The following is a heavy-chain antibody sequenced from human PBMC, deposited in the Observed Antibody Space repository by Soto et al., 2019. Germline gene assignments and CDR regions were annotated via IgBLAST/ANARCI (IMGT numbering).Heavy chain of an antibody. CDR1: GFTFSSYG. D-gene: IGHD3-16*02. CDR3: AKALGELSPESYDY. CDR2: VSYDGSNK. V-gene: IGHV3-30*18. Sequence: QVQLVESGGGVVQPGRSLRLSCAASGFTFSSYGMHWVRQAPGKGLEWVAIVSYDGSNKYYADSVKGRFTISRDNSRNTLYLQMNSLRAEDMAVYYCAKALGELSPESYDYWGQGTLVTVSS. J-gene: IGHJ4*02.